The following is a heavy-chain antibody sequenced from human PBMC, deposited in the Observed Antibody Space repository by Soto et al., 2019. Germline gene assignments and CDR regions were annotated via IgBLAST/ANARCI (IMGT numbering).Heavy chain of an antibody. Sequence: PGGSLRLSCAASGFTFSSYAMHWVRQAPGKGLEWVAVISYDGSNKYYADSVKGRFTISRDNSKNTLYLQMNSLRAEDTAVYYCARDWPHFDCWGQGTLVNVSS. CDR1: GFTFSSYA. V-gene: IGHV3-30-3*01. CDR2: ISYDGSNK. J-gene: IGHJ4*02. CDR3: ARDWPHFDC.